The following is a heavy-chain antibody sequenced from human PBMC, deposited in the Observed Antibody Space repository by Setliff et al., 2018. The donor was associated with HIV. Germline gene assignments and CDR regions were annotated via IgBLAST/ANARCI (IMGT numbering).Heavy chain of an antibody. V-gene: IGHV1-2*06. CDR1: GYTFTGYY. D-gene: IGHD5-12*01. CDR3: ARSPSRSGYDKNYYYYYMDV. J-gene: IGHJ6*03. CDR2: INPNSGGT. Sequence: ASVKVSCKASGYTFTGYYMHWVRQAPGQGPEWMGRINPNSGGTNYAQKFQGRVTMTRDTSISTAYMELSRLRSDDTAVYYCARSPSRSGYDKNYYYYYMDVWGKGTTVTVSS.